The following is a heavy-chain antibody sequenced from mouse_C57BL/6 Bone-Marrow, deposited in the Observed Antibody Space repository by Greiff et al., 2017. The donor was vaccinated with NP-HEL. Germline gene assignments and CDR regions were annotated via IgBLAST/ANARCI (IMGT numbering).Heavy chain of an antibody. CDR2: IHPSDSDT. CDR3: ARRAGNGDFDV. J-gene: IGHJ1*03. V-gene: IGHV1-74*01. CDR1: VYTFTSYW. D-gene: IGHD4-1*01. Sequence: QVQLQPPVAALVMPGASVTLSCKASVYTFTSYWMHWVKQRPGQGLEWIGRIHPSDSDTNYNQKFKGKATLTVDKSSSTAYMQLSSLTSEDAAVYYCARRAGNGDFDVWGTGTTVTVSS.